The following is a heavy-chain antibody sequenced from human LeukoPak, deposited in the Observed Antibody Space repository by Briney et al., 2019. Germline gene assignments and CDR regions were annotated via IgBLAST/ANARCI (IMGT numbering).Heavy chain of an antibody. CDR2: IYYSGST. J-gene: IGHJ4*02. V-gene: IGHV4-59*01. D-gene: IGHD1-26*01. CDR3: ARGFFQVGADGGYYFDY. CDR1: GGSISSYY. Sequence: SETLSLTCTVSGGSISSYYWSWIRQPPGEGLEWIGYIYYSGSTNYNPSLKSRVTISVDTSKNQFSLKLSSVTAADTAVYYCARGFFQVGADGGYYFDYWGQGTLVTVSS.